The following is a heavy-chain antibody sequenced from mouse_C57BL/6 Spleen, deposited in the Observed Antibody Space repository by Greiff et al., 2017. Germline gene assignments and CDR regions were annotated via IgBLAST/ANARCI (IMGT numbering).Heavy chain of an antibody. J-gene: IGHJ3*01. CDR2: ILPGSGST. CDR3: AIGNYYGSRAWFAY. CDR1: GYTFPGYW. V-gene: IGHV1-9*01. D-gene: IGHD1-1*01. Sequence: VQLQQSGAELMKPGASVKLSCKATGYTFPGYWIEWVKQRPGHGLEWIGEILPGSGSTNYNEKFKGKATFTADTSSNPAYMQLRSLTTEDSAIYYCAIGNYYGSRAWFAYWGQGTLVTVSA.